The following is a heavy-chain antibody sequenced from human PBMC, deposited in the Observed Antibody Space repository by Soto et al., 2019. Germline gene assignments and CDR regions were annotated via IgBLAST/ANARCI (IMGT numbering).Heavy chain of an antibody. CDR1: GGSFSGYY. V-gene: IGHV4-34*01. CDR3: ARESLWQQLVGLDY. D-gene: IGHD6-13*01. J-gene: IGHJ4*02. CDR2: INHSGST. Sequence: SETLSLTCAVYGGSFSGYYWSWIRQPPGKGLEWIGEINHSGSTNYNPSLKSRVTISVDTSKNQFSLKLSSVTAADTAVYYCARESLWQQLVGLDYWGQGTLVTVSS.